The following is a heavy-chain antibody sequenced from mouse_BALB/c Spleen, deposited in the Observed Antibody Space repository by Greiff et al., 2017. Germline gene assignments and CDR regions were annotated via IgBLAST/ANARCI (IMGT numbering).Heavy chain of an antibody. Sequence: LQQPGSELVRPGASVKLSCKASGYTFTSYWMHWVKQRPGQGLEWIGNIYPGSGSTNYDEKFKSKATLTVDTSSSTAYMQLSSLTSEDSAVYYCYGYDVDYWGQGTTLTVSS. J-gene: IGHJ2*01. D-gene: IGHD2-2*01. CDR2: IYPGSGST. V-gene: IGHV1S22*01. CDR3: YGYDVDY. CDR1: GYTFTSYW.